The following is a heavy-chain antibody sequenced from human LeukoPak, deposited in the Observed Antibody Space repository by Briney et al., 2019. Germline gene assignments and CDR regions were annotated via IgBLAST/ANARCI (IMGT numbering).Heavy chain of an antibody. CDR1: GGTFSSYA. D-gene: IGHD1/OR15-1a*01. CDR2: IIPIFGTA. Sequence: ASVTVSCTASGGTFSSYAISWVRQAPGQGLEWMGGIIPIFGTANYAQKFQGRVTITADESTSTAYMELSSLRSEDTAVYYCALTREYYYYYYGMDVWGQGTTVTVSS. CDR3: ALTREYYYYYYGMDV. J-gene: IGHJ6*02. V-gene: IGHV1-69*13.